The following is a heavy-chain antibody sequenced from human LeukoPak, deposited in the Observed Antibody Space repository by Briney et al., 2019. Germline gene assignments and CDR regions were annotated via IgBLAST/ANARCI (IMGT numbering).Heavy chain of an antibody. CDR2: IYYSGST. Sequence: SETLSLTCTVSGGSISSHYWSWIRQPPGKGLEWIGYIYYSGSTNYNPSLKSRVTISVDTSKNQFSLKLSSVTAADTAVYYCARSPVATVFDYWGQGTLVTVSS. CDR3: ARSPVATVFDY. D-gene: IGHD5-12*01. CDR1: GGSISSHY. J-gene: IGHJ4*02. V-gene: IGHV4-59*11.